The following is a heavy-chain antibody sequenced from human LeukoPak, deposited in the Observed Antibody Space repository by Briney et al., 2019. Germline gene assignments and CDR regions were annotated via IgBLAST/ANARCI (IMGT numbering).Heavy chain of an antibody. D-gene: IGHD4-17*01. CDR1: GFTFSSYA. J-gene: IGHJ4*02. CDR2: ISYDGSNK. Sequence: AGRSLRLSCAASGFTFSSYAMHGVRQAPGKGLEWVAVISYDGSNKYYADSVKGRFTISRDNSKNTLYLQMNSLRDEDTAVYYCARGGDYGVFDYWGQGTLVTVSS. V-gene: IGHV3-30-3*01. CDR3: ARGGDYGVFDY.